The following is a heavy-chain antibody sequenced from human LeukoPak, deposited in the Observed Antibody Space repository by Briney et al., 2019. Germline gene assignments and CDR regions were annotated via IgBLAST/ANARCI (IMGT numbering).Heavy chain of an antibody. V-gene: IGHV4-61*05. J-gene: IGHJ6*03. Sequence: SETLSLTCTVSGGSISSSSYYWGWIRQPPGKGLEWIGRIYTSGSTNYNPSLKSRVTMSVDTSKNQFSLKLSSVTAADTAVYYCARGVGAYYYYYYMDVWGKGTTVTISS. CDR1: GGSISSSSYY. D-gene: IGHD1-26*01. CDR2: IYTSGST. CDR3: ARGVGAYYYYYYMDV.